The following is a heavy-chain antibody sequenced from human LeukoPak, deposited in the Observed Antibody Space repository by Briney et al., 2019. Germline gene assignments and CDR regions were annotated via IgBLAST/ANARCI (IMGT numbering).Heavy chain of an antibody. J-gene: IGHJ4*02. D-gene: IGHD3-10*01. CDR1: GCSISSYY. CDR3: ARTSARGAQFDY. CDR2: IYSSGST. V-gene: IGHV4-4*07. Sequence: SETLSLTCSGSGCSISSYYWSWIRQPAGKGLEWIGRIYSSGSTNYNPSLKTRVTMSLDTSKNQFSLNLTTVTAADTAVYYCARTSARGAQFDYWGQGTLVTVSS.